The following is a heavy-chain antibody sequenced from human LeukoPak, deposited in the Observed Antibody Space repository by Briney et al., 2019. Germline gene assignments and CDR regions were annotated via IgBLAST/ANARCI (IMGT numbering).Heavy chain of an antibody. CDR2: MNSAGSSI. V-gene: IGHV3-74*01. Sequence: GGSVRLFCAASGFTFSGYWMHWFRQAPGKGLVWVSRMNSAGSSISYADSVKGRFTISRDNAKITLYLQMNSLRAEDTAVYYCARQGWGDNSGYYYWGQGTLVTVSS. CDR1: GFTFSGYW. CDR3: ARQGWGDNSGYYY. D-gene: IGHD3-22*01. J-gene: IGHJ4*02.